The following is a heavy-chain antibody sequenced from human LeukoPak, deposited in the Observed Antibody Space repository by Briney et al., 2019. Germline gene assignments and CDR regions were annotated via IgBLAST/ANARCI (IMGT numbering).Heavy chain of an antibody. V-gene: IGHV3-21*01. J-gene: IGHJ3*02. CDR3: AREVDSSTWYEGADAFDI. CDR2: ISSSSSYI. Sequence: GGSLRLSCAASGFTFSSYSMNWVRQAPGKGLEWVSSISSSSSYIYYADSVKGRFTIFRDNAKNSLYLQMNSLRAEDTAVYYCAREVDSSTWYEGADAFDIWGQGTLVTVSS. D-gene: IGHD6-13*01. CDR1: GFTFSSYS.